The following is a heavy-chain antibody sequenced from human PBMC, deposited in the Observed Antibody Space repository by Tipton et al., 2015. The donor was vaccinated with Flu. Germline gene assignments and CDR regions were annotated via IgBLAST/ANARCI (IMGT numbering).Heavy chain of an antibody. CDR1: GGSFSGYY. D-gene: IGHD2-2*01. V-gene: IGHV4-34*01. CDR3: ARDSSSTSCFDY. CDR2: INHSGST. J-gene: IGHJ4*02. Sequence: TLSLTCAVYGGSFSGYYWSWIRQPPGKGLEWIGEINHSGSTNYNPSLKSRVTISVDTSKNQFSLKLSSVTAADTAVYYCARDSSSTSCFDYWGQGTLVTVSS.